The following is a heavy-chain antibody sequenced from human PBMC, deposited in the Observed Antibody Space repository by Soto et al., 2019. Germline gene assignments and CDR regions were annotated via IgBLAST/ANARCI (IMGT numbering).Heavy chain of an antibody. CDR1: GYSFTSYW. CDR3: ARFGSGQREREIVIRWETPYYYYYMDV. CDR2: IYPGDSDT. Sequence: GESLKISCKGSGYSFTSYWIGWVRQMPGKGLEWMGIIYPGDSDTRYSPSFQGQVTISADKSISTAYLQWSSLKASDTAMYYLARFGSGQREREIVIRWETPYYYYYMDVWGKGTTVTVSS. D-gene: IGHD3-16*02. J-gene: IGHJ6*03. V-gene: IGHV5-51*01.